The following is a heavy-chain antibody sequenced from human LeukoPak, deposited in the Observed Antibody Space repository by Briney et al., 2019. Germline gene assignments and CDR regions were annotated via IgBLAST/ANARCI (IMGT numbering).Heavy chain of an antibody. CDR1: GFTFSSYW. D-gene: IGHD3-22*01. V-gene: IGHV3-7*01. Sequence: GGSLRLSCAASGFTFSSYWMSWVRQAPGKGLEWVANIKQDGSEKYYVDSVKGRFIISRDNAKNSLYLQMNGLRAEDTAVYYCASLYSSGYCDYWGQGTLVTVSS. CDR2: IKQDGSEK. CDR3: ASLYSSGYCDY. J-gene: IGHJ4*02.